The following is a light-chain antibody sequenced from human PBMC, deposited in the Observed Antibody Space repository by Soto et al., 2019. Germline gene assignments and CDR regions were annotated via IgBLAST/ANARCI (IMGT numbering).Light chain of an antibody. CDR3: ISYTAFTTYV. V-gene: IGLV2-14*03. CDR2: DVG. J-gene: IGLJ1*01. CDR1: NSDVGAYSY. Sequence: QSALTQPASVSGSPGQSITISCTGTNSDVGAYSYVSWYQQYPGKAPKLLIYDVGARPSEISDRFSGSKSGNTASLTISGLQAEDEADYYCISYTAFTTYVYGSGPKVNVL.